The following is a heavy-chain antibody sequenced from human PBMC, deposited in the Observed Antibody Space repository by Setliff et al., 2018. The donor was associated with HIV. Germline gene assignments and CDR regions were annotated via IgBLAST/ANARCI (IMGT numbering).Heavy chain of an antibody. V-gene: IGHV1-2*04. Sequence: ASVKVSCKASGYTFTTYYIHWVRQTPGQGLEWMGWINPNSGGTNYAQKFQGWVTMTRDTSISTAYMELSRLRSEDTAVYYCASPTAIPHWGQGTLVTVSS. D-gene: IGHD2-21*02. CDR2: INPNSGGT. J-gene: IGHJ4*02. CDR1: GYTFTTYY. CDR3: ASPTAIPH.